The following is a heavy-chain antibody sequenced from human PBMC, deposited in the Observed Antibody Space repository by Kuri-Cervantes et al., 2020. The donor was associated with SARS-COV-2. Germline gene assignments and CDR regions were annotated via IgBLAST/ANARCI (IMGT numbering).Heavy chain of an antibody. V-gene: IGHV3-73*01. CDR2: VRGKANNYAT. J-gene: IGHJ4*02. CDR3: TTLIGY. CDR1: GFTFSSYA. Sequence: GGSLRLSCAASGFTFSSYAMSWVRQAPGKGLEWVGRVRGKANNYATAYAASVKGRFTISRDDSKNMAYLQMNSLKTEDTAVCYCTTLIGYWGQGALVTVSS.